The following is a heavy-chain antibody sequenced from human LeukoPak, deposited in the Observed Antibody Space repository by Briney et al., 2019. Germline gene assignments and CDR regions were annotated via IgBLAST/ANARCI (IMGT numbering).Heavy chain of an antibody. D-gene: IGHD3-16*01. CDR3: ARGPRLLISRYYYYMDV. CDR1: GGPFSGYY. V-gene: IGHV4-34*01. CDR2: INHSGST. J-gene: IGHJ6*03. Sequence: PSETLSLTCAVYGGPFSGYYWSWIRQPPGKGLEWIGEINHSGSTNYNPSLKSRVTISVDTSKNQFSLKLSSVTAADTAVYYCARGPRLLISRYYYYMDVWGKGTTVTVSS.